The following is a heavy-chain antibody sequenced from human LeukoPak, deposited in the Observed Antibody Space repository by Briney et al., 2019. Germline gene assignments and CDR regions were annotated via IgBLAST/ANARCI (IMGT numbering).Heavy chain of an antibody. J-gene: IGHJ4*02. V-gene: IGHV3-48*04. CDR2: ITGSGSTV. D-gene: IGHD6-19*01. CDR1: GFTVSSNH. Sequence: PGGSLRLSCAASGFTVSSNHMNWVRQAPGKGLEWVSYITGSGSTVYYADSVKGRFTVSRDNAKNSLYLQMNSLRAEDTAVYYCAREDSSGWYEDYWGQGTLVTVSS. CDR3: AREDSSGWYEDY.